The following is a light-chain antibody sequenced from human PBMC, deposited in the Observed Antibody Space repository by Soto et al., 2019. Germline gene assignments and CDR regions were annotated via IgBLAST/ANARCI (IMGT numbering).Light chain of an antibody. CDR3: NSYRNSDTVV. J-gene: IGLJ2*01. Sequence: QSALTQPASVSGSPGQSITISCTGTSNDVGGYNHVSWYQQLPGKAPKLIIYEVSYRPSGVSNRFSGSKSGNTASLTISGLQAEDGADYYCNSYRNSDTVVFGGGTQLTVL. CDR2: EVS. CDR1: SNDVGGYNH. V-gene: IGLV2-14*01.